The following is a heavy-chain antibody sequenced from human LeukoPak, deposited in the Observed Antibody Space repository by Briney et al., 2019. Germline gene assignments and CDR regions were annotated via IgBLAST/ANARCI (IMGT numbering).Heavy chain of an antibody. V-gene: IGHV1-18*01. Sequence: ASVKVSCKASGYTFTSYGISWVRQAPGQGLEWMGWISAYNGNTNYAQKLQGRVTMTIDTSTSTAYMELRSLRSDDTAVYYCARGSANDFWSGLVLIDYWGQGTLVTVSS. CDR2: ISAYNGNT. CDR1: GYTFTSYG. D-gene: IGHD3-3*01. J-gene: IGHJ4*02. CDR3: ARGSANDFWSGLVLIDY.